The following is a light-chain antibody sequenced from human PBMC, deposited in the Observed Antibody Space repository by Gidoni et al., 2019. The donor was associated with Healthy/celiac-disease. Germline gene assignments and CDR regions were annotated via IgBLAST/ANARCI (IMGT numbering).Light chain of an antibody. CDR1: AGAVTSGSY. CDR3: LLYYGGSVV. V-gene: IGLV7-43*01. J-gene: IGLJ3*02. CDR2: GTS. Sequence: QTVVTQEPSLTVSPGGTVTLTCASSAGAVTSGSYPSWFQQKPGQAPRALIYGTSNKHSWTPARFSGSLLGGKAALTLSGVRPEDEAEYYCLLYYGGSVVFGGGTKLTVL.